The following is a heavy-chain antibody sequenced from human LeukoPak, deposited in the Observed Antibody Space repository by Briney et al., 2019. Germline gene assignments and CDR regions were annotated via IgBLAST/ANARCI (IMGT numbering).Heavy chain of an antibody. J-gene: IGHJ6*02. CDR3: ARDTRDYGMDV. Sequence: GASVKVSCKASGYTFDSYGISWVRQAPGQGLEWMGWISCYTGNTNHAQKFQDRVTMTMDTSTTTVYMELRSLRSDDTAVYHCARDTRDYGMDVWGQGTTVTVSS. CDR1: GYTFDSYG. D-gene: IGHD1-26*01. CDR2: ISCYTGNT. V-gene: IGHV1-18*01.